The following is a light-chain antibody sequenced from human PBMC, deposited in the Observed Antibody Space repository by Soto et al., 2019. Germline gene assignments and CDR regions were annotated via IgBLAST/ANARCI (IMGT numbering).Light chain of an antibody. CDR1: QTINNY. J-gene: IGKJ4*01. CDR3: QQANSFPLT. V-gene: IGKV1-39*01. CDR2: ASS. Sequence: DIEMTQSPSSLSASVGDRVTITCRTRQTINNYLNWYQQKPGEAPKLLIYASSTLHSGVSSRFSGSGSGTDFTLTISSLQPEDFATYYCQQANSFPLTFGGGTKVDIK.